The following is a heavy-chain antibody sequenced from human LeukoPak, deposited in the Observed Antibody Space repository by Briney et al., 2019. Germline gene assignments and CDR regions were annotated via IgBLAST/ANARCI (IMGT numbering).Heavy chain of an antibody. CDR3: ARHGRVGATQSYFDY. D-gene: IGHD1-26*01. V-gene: IGHV5-51*01. J-gene: IGHJ4*02. CDR1: GYSFTSYW. Sequence: GESLKISCKGSGYSFTSYWIGWVRQMPGKGLEWMGIIYPGDSDTRYSPSFQGQVTISADRSTSSAYLQWSSLKATDTAMYFCARHGRVGATQSYFDYWGQGTLVTVSS. CDR2: IYPGDSDT.